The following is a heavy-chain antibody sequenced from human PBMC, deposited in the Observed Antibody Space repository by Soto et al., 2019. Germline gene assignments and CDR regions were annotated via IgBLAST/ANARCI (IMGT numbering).Heavy chain of an antibody. Sequence: EVQLAESGGGLVQPGGSLRLTCVASGFSLSGHWMSWVRQAPGKGLEWVANVKDDGSDKYYVDSVKGRFTISRDNAKNSLDLKMNSLRAEDTVVYYCGRGGGNFDQWGQGTLVTVSS. J-gene: IGHJ4*02. CDR3: GRGGGNFDQ. D-gene: IGHD3-16*01. V-gene: IGHV3-7*04. CDR1: GFSLSGHW. CDR2: VKDDGSDK.